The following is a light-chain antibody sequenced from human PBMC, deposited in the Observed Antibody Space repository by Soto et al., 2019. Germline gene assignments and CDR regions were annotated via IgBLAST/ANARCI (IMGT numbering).Light chain of an antibody. CDR2: EVS. Sequence: QSVLTRPASVSGSPGQSITMSCTGTSSDVGGYNFVSWYQQHPGRAPKLLIYEVSRRPSGVSNRFSGSKSGDTASLTISGLQAEDEADYYCYSYRGYYTRVFGTGTKVTVL. CDR1: SSDVGGYNF. V-gene: IGLV2-14*01. CDR3: YSYRGYYTRV. J-gene: IGLJ1*01.